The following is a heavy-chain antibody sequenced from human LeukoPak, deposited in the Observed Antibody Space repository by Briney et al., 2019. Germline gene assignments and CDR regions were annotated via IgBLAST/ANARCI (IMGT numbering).Heavy chain of an antibody. Sequence: GGSLRLSCAASGFTFSYYPMHWVRQAPGKGLEWVAVISHDESNKYYADSVEGRFTISRDNAKNSLYLQMNSLRAEDTAVYYCARGPLLAVAGTHLNYWGQGTLVTVSS. CDR1: GFTFSYYP. D-gene: IGHD6-19*01. CDR2: ISHDESNK. CDR3: ARGPLLAVAGTHLNY. V-gene: IGHV3-30-3*01. J-gene: IGHJ4*02.